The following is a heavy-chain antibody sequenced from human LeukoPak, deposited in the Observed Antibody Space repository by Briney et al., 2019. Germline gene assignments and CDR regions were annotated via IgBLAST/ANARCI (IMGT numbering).Heavy chain of an antibody. CDR3: ARAAAGSRYYFDY. CDR2: VYHTGST. Sequence: PSETLSLTCAVSGYSISVSYYWGWLRQPPGEGLEWSGSVYHTGSTYYNPSLKSRVTMSVETSTNQFSLKLTSGTAADTAIYYCARAAAGSRYYFDYWGQGTLVTVYS. CDR1: GYSISVSYY. J-gene: IGHJ4*02. D-gene: IGHD6-13*01. V-gene: IGHV4-38-2*01.